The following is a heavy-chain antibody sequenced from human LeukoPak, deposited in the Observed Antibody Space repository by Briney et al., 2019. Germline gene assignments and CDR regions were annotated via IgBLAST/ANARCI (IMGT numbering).Heavy chain of an antibody. D-gene: IGHD1-26*01. CDR2: MSPNSGNT. V-gene: IGHV1-8*01. CDR3: ARERVGGSYQIFDY. J-gene: IGHJ4*02. Sequence: ASVKVSCKASGYTFSNYDINWVRQATGQGLEWIGWMSPNSGNTGYVKKFQGRVTMTRDTSIGTAYMELSSLRSEDTAVYYCARERVGGSYQIFDYWGQGTLVTVSS. CDR1: GYTFSNYD.